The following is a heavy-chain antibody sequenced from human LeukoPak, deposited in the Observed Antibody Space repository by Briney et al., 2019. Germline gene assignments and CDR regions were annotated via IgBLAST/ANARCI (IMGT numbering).Heavy chain of an antibody. CDR2: INYSGST. J-gene: IGHJ4*02. V-gene: IGHV4-34*01. CDR1: GGSFSGHY. D-gene: IGHD6-13*01. CDR3: ARGENPLNTHIAIIVY. Sequence: SETLSLTCAVYGGSFSGHYWGWIRQPPGKGLEWIGSINYSGSTYYNPSLKSRVTISVDTSKNQFSLKLNSVTAADTAVYYCARGENPLNTHIAIIVYWGQGTLVTVSS.